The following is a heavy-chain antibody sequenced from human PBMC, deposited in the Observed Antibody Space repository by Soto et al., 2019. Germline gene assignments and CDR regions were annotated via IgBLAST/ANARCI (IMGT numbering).Heavy chain of an antibody. CDR2: IDVGSANA. J-gene: IGHJ4*02. V-gene: IGHV1-58*01. CDR3: ATAFGGWPPDS. Sequence: SVKVSCKTSGFTFSSSAVHWVRQARGHRLQWIGWIDVGSANANYAQMLQERVTISRDMSTSTAYMELSSLRPEDTAVYYCATAFGGWPPDSWGQGTLVTVSS. CDR1: GFTFSSSA. D-gene: IGHD6-19*01.